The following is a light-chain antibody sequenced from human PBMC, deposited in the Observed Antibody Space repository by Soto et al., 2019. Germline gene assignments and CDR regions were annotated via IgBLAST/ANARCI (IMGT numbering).Light chain of an antibody. Sequence: MTQSPATLSVSPGQRASLSCRASQSITYWLAWYQQKPGRAPKLLIYDVFNLQSGVPSRFSGSGSGTEFTLTISSLQPDDSATYYCQQYHSFSFTFGQGTKLEIK. CDR1: QSITYW. CDR3: QQYHSFSFT. V-gene: IGKV1-5*01. J-gene: IGKJ2*01. CDR2: DVF.